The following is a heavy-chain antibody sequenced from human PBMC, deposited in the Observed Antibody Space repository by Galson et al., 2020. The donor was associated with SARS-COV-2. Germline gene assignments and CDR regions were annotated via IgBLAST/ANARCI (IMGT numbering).Heavy chain of an antibody. CDR2: ISHSGST. D-gene: IGHD5-18*01. CDR3: ARGGRGYSYGYYYYYGMDV. J-gene: IGHJ6*02. CDR1: GGSFSGHY. V-gene: IGHV4-34*01. Sequence: SQASETLCLTCAVYGGSFSGHYWNWIRQSPGKGLQWIGEISHSGSTNYISSLKSRVTMSVDRSKNQFSLRLRSVTAADTAVYYCARGGRGYSYGYYYYYGMDVWGQGTTVTVSS.